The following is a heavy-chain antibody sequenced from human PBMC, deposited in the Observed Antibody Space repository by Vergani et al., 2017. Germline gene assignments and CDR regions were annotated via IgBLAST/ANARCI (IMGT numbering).Heavy chain of an antibody. CDR1: GFTFSSYS. Sequence: VQLVESGGGVVQPGRSLRLSCAASGFTFSSYSMNWVRQAPGKGLEWVSSIISSSSYIYYADSVKGRFTISRDNAKNSLYLQMNSLRAEDTAVYYCARVTNYYDSSGYYYRPPPGLIFDYWGQGTLVTVSS. D-gene: IGHD3-22*01. CDR3: ARVTNYYDSSGYYYRPPPGLIFDY. CDR2: IISSSSYI. V-gene: IGHV3-21*01. J-gene: IGHJ4*02.